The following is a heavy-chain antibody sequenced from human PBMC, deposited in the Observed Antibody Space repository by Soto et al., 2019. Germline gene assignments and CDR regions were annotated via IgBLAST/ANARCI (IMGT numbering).Heavy chain of an antibody. CDR1: GFSLSISGVG. Sequence: QITLKESGPALVKPTQTLTLTCTFSGFSLSISGVGVSLIRQPPGKAPEWLALIYGDDDKFYSPSLKTRLTITKDSSKNQVVLSMTNMEPVDTATYYCTHSFHLLLDYWGQGNLVTVSS. CDR2: IYGDDDK. D-gene: IGHD2-2*01. V-gene: IGHV2-5*02. CDR3: THSFHLLLDY. J-gene: IGHJ4*02.